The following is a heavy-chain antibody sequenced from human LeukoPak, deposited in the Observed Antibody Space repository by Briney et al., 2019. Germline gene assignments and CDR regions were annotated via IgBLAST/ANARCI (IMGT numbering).Heavy chain of an antibody. J-gene: IGHJ4*02. CDR2: MNPNSGNT. CDR3: ARALRGYSYGYFDY. CDR1: GYTFTSYG. Sequence: ASVKVSCKASGYTFTSYGISWVRQAPGQGLEWMGWMNPNSGNTGYAQKFQGRVTMTRNTSISTAYMELSSLRSEDTAVYYCARALRGYSYGYFDYWGQGTLVTVSS. D-gene: IGHD5-18*01. V-gene: IGHV1-8*02.